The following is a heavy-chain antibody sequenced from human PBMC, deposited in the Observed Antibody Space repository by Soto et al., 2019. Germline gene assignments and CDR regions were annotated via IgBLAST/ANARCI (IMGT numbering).Heavy chain of an antibody. Sequence: PRGSLRLSCAASGFTFSSYAMSWVRQAPGKGLEWVSAISGSGGSTYYADSVKGRFTISRDNSKNTLYLQMNSLRAEDTAVYYCAKDRSYDSSGPANWGQGTLVTVSS. V-gene: IGHV3-23*01. CDR1: GFTFSSYA. D-gene: IGHD3-22*01. CDR2: ISGSGGST. J-gene: IGHJ4*02. CDR3: AKDRSYDSSGPAN.